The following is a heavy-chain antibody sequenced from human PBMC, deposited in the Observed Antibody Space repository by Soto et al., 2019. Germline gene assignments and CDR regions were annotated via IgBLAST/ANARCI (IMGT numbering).Heavy chain of an antibody. CDR3: ARAAETYYDFWSGYVVPLDP. Sequence: PSETLSLTCTVSGGSISSGGYYWSWIRQHPGKGLEWIGYIYYSGSTYYNPSLKSRVTISVDTSKNQFSLKLSSATAADTAVYYCARAAETYYDFWSGYVVPLDPWGQGTLVTVSS. D-gene: IGHD3-3*01. V-gene: IGHV4-31*03. CDR2: IYYSGST. J-gene: IGHJ5*02. CDR1: GGSISSGGYY.